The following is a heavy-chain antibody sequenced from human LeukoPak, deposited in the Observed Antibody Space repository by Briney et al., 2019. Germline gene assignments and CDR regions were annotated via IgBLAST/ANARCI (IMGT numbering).Heavy chain of an antibody. Sequence: GESLKISCKGSGYRFTSYWIGWVHQMPGKGLEWMGIIYPGDSDTRYSPSFQGQVTISADKSISTAYLQWSSLKASDTAMSYCARQVWGQGSWFDPWGQGTLVTVSS. CDR3: ARQVWGQGSWFDP. J-gene: IGHJ5*02. CDR2: IYPGDSDT. V-gene: IGHV5-51*07. D-gene: IGHD7-27*01. CDR1: GYRFTSYW.